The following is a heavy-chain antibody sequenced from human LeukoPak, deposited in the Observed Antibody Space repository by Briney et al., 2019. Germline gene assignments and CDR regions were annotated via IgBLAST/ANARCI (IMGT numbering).Heavy chain of an antibody. CDR1: GFTFTTYA. D-gene: IGHD1-26*01. CDR3: AKRGGTYSYYYMDV. J-gene: IGHJ6*03. CDR2: IQYDGNTK. V-gene: IGHV3-30*02. Sequence: QAGGSLRLSCVASGFTFTTYAMHWVRQAPGKGLEWVGFIQYDGNTKYYVDSVKGRFTISRDTSKNTLFLQMSSLRAEDTAVYYCAKRGGTYSYYYMDVWGKGTTVTVSS.